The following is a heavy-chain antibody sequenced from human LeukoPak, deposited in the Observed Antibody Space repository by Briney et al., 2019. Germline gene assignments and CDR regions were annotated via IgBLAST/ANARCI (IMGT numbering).Heavy chain of an antibody. Sequence: GGSLRLSCAASGFTVSSNYMSWVRQAPGKGLECVSVIYSGGNTYYADSVKGQFIISRDTSKNTLYLQMNSLRAEDTAVYYCARGGVVTRFFDFWGQGALVTVSS. D-gene: IGHD3-3*01. J-gene: IGHJ4*02. CDR2: IYSGGNT. CDR3: ARGGVVTRFFDF. CDR1: GFTVSSNY. V-gene: IGHV3-53*01.